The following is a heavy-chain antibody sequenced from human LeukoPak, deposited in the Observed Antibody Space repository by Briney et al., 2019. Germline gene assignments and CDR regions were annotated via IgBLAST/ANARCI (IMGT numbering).Heavy chain of an antibody. CDR3: ARHGTLEMASSPDFDY. J-gene: IGHJ4*02. CDR2: IYYSGST. Sequence: SEALSLTCTVSGGSISSSSYYWGWLRQPPGKGLEWIGSIYYSGSTYYNPSLKSRVTISVDTSKNQFSLKLSSVTAADTAVYYCARHGTLEMASSPDFDYWGQGTLVTVSS. V-gene: IGHV4-39*01. D-gene: IGHD5-24*01. CDR1: GGSISSSSYY.